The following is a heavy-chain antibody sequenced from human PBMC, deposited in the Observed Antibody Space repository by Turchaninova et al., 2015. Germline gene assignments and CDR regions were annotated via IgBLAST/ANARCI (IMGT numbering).Heavy chain of an antibody. V-gene: IGHV3-23*04. CDR3: AKDPKSLYTSRPNWFDP. Sequence: EVQLVESGGGLVQPGGSLRLSCAASGFTFSSYAMSWVRQAPAKGLEWVSAISGGGGVTYYADAVEGRCTISRDNSKSTLYLQMNSLRSEDTAIYYCAKDPKSLYTSRPNWFDPWGQGTLVTVSS. CDR1: GFTFSSYA. J-gene: IGHJ5*02. CDR2: ISGGGGVT. D-gene: IGHD6-13*01.